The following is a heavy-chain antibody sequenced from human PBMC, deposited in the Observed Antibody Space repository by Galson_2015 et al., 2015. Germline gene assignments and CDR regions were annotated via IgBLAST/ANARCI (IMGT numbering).Heavy chain of an antibody. CDR1: GYSFTSYW. J-gene: IGHJ4*02. CDR2: IDPSDSYT. Sequence: QSGAEVKKPGESLRISCTGSGYSFTSYWITWVRQMPGKGLEWMGRIDPSDSYTNYSPSFQGHVIISADKSINTAYLQWSSLKASDSARYYGARWADAPPDYWGQGTLVTVSS. V-gene: IGHV5-10-1*01. CDR3: ARWADAPPDY.